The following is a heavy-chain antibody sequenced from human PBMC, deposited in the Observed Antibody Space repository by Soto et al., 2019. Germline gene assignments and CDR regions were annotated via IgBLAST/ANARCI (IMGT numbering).Heavy chain of an antibody. Sequence: PSETLSLTCAVSGGSISSGGYSWSWIRQPPGKGLEWIGYIYHSGSTYYNPSLKSRVTISVDRSKNQFSLKLSSVTAADTAVYYCARVRRIAAAGTMFFDYWGQGTLVTVSS. V-gene: IGHV4-30-2*01. CDR3: ARVRRIAAAGTMFFDY. CDR2: IYHSGST. J-gene: IGHJ4*02. CDR1: GGSISSGGYS. D-gene: IGHD6-13*01.